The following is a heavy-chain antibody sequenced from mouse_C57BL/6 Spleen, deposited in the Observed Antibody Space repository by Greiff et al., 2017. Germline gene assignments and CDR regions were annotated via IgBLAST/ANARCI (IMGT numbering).Heavy chain of an antibody. J-gene: IGHJ2*01. CDR2: IDPSDSYT. CDR1: GYTFTSYW. V-gene: IGHV1-50*01. Sequence: VQLQQPGAELVKPGASVKLSCKASGYTFTSYWMPWVNQRPGQGPEWIGEIDPSDSYTNYNQKFKGKATLTVDTSSSTAYMQLSSLTSEDSAVYYCARRDDGYYVRGYWGQGTTLTVSS. CDR3: ARRDDGYYVRGY. D-gene: IGHD2-3*01.